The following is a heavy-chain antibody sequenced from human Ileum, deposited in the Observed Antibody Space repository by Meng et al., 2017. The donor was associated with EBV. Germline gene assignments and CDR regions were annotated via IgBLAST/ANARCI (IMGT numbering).Heavy chain of an antibody. CDR3: ARGAYFDY. Sequence: LQLQASGSGLVKPSETLSLTCAVSGGSISSGGYSWHWIRQPPGKGLQWIGYIYYSGSAYYNPSLKSRVTLSVDRSTNQFSLNLSSVTAADTAVYYCARGAYFDYWGQGTLVTVSS. CDR1: GGSISSGGYS. J-gene: IGHJ4*02. CDR2: IYYSGSA. V-gene: IGHV4-30-2*01.